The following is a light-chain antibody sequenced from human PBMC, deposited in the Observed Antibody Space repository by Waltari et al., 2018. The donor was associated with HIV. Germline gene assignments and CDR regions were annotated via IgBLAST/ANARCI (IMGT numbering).Light chain of an antibody. V-gene: IGKV1-5*03. CDR3: QQYNSISWT. J-gene: IGKJ1*01. CDR1: QSIDSW. CDR2: KAS. Sequence: DIQMTQSPSTLSASVGDRVTITCRASQSIDSWLAWYQQKPGKAPNLLFYKASTLESGVPSRFSGSGSGTEFTLTISSLQPDDFATYYCQQYNSISWTFGQGTKVEIK.